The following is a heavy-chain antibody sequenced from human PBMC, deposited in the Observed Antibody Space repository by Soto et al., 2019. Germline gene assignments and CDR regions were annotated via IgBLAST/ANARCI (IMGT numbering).Heavy chain of an antibody. D-gene: IGHD3-10*01. CDR3: ARSILESGNYYYYGMDV. CDR1: GGTFSSYA. CDR2: IIPIFGTA. J-gene: IGHJ6*02. V-gene: IGHV1-69*13. Sequence: SVKVSCKASGGTFSSYAISWVRQAPGQGLEWMGGIIPIFGTANYAQKFQGRVTITADESTSTAYMELSSLRSEDTAVYYCARSILESGNYYYYGMDVWGQGTTVTVSS.